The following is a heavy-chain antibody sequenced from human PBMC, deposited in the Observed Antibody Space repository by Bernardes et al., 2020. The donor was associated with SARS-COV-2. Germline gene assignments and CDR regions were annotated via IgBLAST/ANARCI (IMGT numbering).Heavy chain of an antibody. CDR1: GYTFTGYY. CDR2: INPNSGGT. CDR3: ARVPPWWELYAEWGDY. J-gene: IGHJ4*02. Sequence: ASVKASCKASGYTFTGYYMHWVRQAPGQGLEWMGWINPNSGGTNYAQKFQGRVTMTRDTSISTAYMELSRLRSDDTAVYYCARVPPWWELYAEWGDYWGQGTLVTVSS. V-gene: IGHV1-2*02. D-gene: IGHD1-26*01.